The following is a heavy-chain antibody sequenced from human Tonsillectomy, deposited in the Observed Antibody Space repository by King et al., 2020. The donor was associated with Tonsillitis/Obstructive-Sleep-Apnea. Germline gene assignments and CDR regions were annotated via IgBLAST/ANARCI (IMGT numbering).Heavy chain of an antibody. Sequence: QLVQSGAEVKKPGASVKVSCKASGYTFTGYYMHWVRQAPGQGLEWMGWINPHSGGTNYAQKFQGRVTMTRDTSISTAYMELSRLRSDDTAVYYCARVGAYYDSSAYYVSWGQGTLVTVSS. D-gene: IGHD3-22*01. J-gene: IGHJ5*02. CDR2: INPHSGGT. V-gene: IGHV1-2*02. CDR3: ARVGAYYDSSAYYVS. CDR1: GYTFTGYY.